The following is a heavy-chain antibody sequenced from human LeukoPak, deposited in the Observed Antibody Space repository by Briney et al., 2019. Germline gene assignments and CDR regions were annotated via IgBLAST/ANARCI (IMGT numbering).Heavy chain of an antibody. V-gene: IGHV3-23*01. Sequence: PGGSLRLSCAASGFTFSSYAMSWVRQAPGKGLEWVSAISGSGGSTYYADSVKGRFTISRDNSKNTLYLQMNSLRAEDTAVYYCARSGLWSNHRPYYYYYMDVWGKGTTVTVSS. D-gene: IGHD3-10*01. CDR1: GFTFSSYA. CDR3: ARSGLWSNHRPYYYYYMDV. J-gene: IGHJ6*03. CDR2: ISGSGGST.